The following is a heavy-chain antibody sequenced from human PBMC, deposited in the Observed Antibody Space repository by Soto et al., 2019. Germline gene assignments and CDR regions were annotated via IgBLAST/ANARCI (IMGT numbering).Heavy chain of an antibody. J-gene: IGHJ4*02. CDR1: GGSVSSSTYY. D-gene: IGHD5-12*01. Sequence: PSETLSLTCTVSGGSVSSSTYYWTWIRQPPGKGLEWIGFMYYGGSTNYNPSLMSRVSISVDTSKNQFSLNLKSVTAADTAIYSCARGGKYSGFGWVDYWGPGTLVTVSS. CDR3: ARGGKYSGFGWVDY. V-gene: IGHV4-61*01. CDR2: MYYGGST.